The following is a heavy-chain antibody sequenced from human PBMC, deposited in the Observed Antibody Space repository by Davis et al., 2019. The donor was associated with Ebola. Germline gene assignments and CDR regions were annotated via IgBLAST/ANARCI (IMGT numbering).Heavy chain of an antibody. Sequence: GESLKISCAASGFTFSSYAMHWVRQAPGKGLEWVAVISYDGSNKYYADSVKGRFTISRDNSKNTLYLQMNSLRAEDTAVYYCAKASSFSMTTVSTPYFDYWGQGTLVTVSS. D-gene: IGHD4-11*01. CDR3: AKASSFSMTTVSTPYFDY. J-gene: IGHJ4*02. V-gene: IGHV3-30*04. CDR1: GFTFSSYA. CDR2: ISYDGSNK.